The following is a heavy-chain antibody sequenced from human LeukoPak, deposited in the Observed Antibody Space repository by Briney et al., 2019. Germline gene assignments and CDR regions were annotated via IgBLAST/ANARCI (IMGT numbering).Heavy chain of an antibody. J-gene: IGHJ4*02. CDR1: GFTFSSYS. CDR2: ISSSSSTI. Sequence: GGSLRLSCAASGFTFSSYSMNWVRQAPGKGLEWVSYISSSSSTIYYADSVKGRFTVSRDNAKNSLSLQMNSLRAEDTAVYYCARNTIFGVVITFDYWGQGTLVTVSS. V-gene: IGHV3-48*04. CDR3: ARNTIFGVVITFDY. D-gene: IGHD3-3*01.